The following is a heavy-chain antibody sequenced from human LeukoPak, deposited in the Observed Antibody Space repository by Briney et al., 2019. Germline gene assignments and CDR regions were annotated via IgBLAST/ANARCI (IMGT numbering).Heavy chain of an antibody. J-gene: IGHJ4*02. V-gene: IGHV3-23*01. CDR2: IGGGDP. D-gene: IGHD1-26*01. CDR1: GLTFNIFG. CDR3: AKDAIPRNSMWDYFDC. Sequence: GGSLRLSCAASGLTFNIFGMSWVRQPPGKGLEWVSSIGGGDPYYADSVKGRFTVSRDDSKSTVYLQMSSLRAEDTAVYYCAKDAIPRNSMWDYFDCWGQGTLVTVSS.